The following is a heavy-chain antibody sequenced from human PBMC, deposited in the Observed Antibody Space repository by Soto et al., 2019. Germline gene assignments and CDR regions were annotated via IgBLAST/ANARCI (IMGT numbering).Heavy chain of an antibody. J-gene: IGHJ3*02. V-gene: IGHV4-31*03. CDR2: IYYSGST. Sequence: SETLSLTCTVSGGSISSGGYYWSWIRQHPGKGLEWIGYIYYSGSTYYNPSLKSRVTISVDTSKNQFSLKLSSVTAADTAVYYCARDRRHNYSNYVAFDIWGQGTMVTVSS. CDR3: ARDRRHNYSNYVAFDI. CDR1: GGSISSGGYY. D-gene: IGHD4-4*01.